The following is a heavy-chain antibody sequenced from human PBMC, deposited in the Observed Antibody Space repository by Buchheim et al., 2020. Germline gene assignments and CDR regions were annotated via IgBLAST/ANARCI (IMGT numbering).Heavy chain of an antibody. CDR2: INHSGST. CDR1: GGSFSGYY. V-gene: IGHV4-34*01. J-gene: IGHJ5*02. D-gene: IGHD6-13*01. CDR3: ARGRGIAAAGTLDWFDP. Sequence: QVQLQQWGAGLLKPSETLSLTCAVYGGSFSGYYWSWIRQPPGKGLEWIGEINHSGSTNYNPSLKSRVTISVDTSKNQFSLKLSSVTAADTAVYYCARGRGIAAAGTLDWFDPWGQGTL.